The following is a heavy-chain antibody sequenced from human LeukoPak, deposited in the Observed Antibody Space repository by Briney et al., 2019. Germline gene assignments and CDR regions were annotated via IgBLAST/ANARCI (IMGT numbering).Heavy chain of an antibody. J-gene: IGHJ4*02. CDR3: ARLYDYVWGSYRQRYYFDY. D-gene: IGHD3-16*02. CDR2: ISSSSSYI. Sequence: GGSLRLSCAASGFTFSSYSMNWVRQAPGKGLEWVSSISSSSSYIYYADSVKGRFTISRDNAKNSLYLQMNSLRSDDTAVYYCARLYDYVWGSYRQRYYFDYWGQGTLVTVSS. V-gene: IGHV3-21*04. CDR1: GFTFSSYS.